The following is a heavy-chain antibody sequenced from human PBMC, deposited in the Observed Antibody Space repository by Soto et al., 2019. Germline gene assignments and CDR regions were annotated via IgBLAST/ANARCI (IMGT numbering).Heavy chain of an antibody. CDR1: GFTFSNAW. CDR3: TTAGSGPGLNWFAP. V-gene: IGHV3-15*01. Sequence: PGWYLRLSCAASGFTFSNAWMSWVRQAPGKGLEWVGRIKSKTDGGTTGYAAPVKGRFTISRDDSKNTLYLQMNSLKTEDTAVYYWTTAGSGPGLNWFAPWGYPTLVTV. CDR2: IKSKTDGGTT. D-gene: IGHD6-19*01. J-gene: IGHJ5*02.